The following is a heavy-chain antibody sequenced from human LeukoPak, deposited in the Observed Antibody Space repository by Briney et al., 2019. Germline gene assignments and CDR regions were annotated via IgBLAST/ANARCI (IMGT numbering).Heavy chain of an antibody. CDR2: IIPIFGTA. CDR1: GGTFSSYA. J-gene: IGHJ4*02. CDR3: AKTLFYGSGSYYKSLDY. D-gene: IGHD3-10*01. Sequence: ASVKVSCKASGGTFSSYAISWVRQAPGQGLEWMGGIIPIFGTANYAQKFQGRVTITADESTSTAYMELSSLRSEDTAVYYCAKTLFYGSGSYYKSLDYWGQGTLVTVSS. V-gene: IGHV1-69*13.